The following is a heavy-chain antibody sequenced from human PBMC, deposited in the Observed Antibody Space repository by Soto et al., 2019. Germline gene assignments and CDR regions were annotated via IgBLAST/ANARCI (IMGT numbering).Heavy chain of an antibody. V-gene: IGHV3-23*01. J-gene: IGHJ4*01. CDR2: ISGSGNSP. D-gene: IGHD3-22*01. CDR3: AKESYYDASGFFRFDY. Sequence: GSLRLSCAASGFTFSSYALSWVRQAPGKGLEWVSSISGSGNSPYYADSVKGRFTISRDNGKKTLYLQMNSLRAEDTAVYYCAKESYYDASGFFRFDYWGHGTPVTV. CDR1: GFTFSSYA.